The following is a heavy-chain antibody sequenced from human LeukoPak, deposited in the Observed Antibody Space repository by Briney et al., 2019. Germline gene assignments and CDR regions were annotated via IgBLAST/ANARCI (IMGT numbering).Heavy chain of an antibody. Sequence: SETLSLTCTVSGGSISSGGYYWSWIRQHPGKGLEWIGYIYHSRSTYYNPSLKSRVTILVGTSKNQFSLKLSSVTAADTAVYYCARIHRYCSGGACYVLDNRGQGTLVAVSS. D-gene: IGHD2-15*01. CDR1: GGSISSGGYY. CDR2: IYHSRST. V-gene: IGHV4-31*03. J-gene: IGHJ4*02. CDR3: ARIHRYCSGGACYVLDN.